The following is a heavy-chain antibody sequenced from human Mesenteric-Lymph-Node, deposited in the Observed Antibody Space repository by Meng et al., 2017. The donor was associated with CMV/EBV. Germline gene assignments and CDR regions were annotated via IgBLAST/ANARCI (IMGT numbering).Heavy chain of an antibody. CDR3: ARGACSTTTCSFDY. CDR1: GFTFSSYY. J-gene: IGHJ4*02. V-gene: IGHV3-21*01. CDR2: IDTRSSYI. D-gene: IGHD2-2*01. Sequence: GESLKISCAASGFTFSSYYMNWVRQAPGKGLEWVSSIDTRSSYIYYADSVKGRFTISRDNAKNSLYLQMNSLRAEDTAIYFCARGACSTTTCSFDYWGQGTLVTVSS.